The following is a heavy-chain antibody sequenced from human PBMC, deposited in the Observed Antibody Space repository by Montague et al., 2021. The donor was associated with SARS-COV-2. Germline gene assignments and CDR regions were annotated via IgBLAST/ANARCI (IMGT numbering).Heavy chain of an antibody. V-gene: IGHV3-30*18. J-gene: IGHJ6*02. CDR3: AKEQGDCSSSRCYRGGTYYYYGMDV. CDR1: GFTFSSYG. D-gene: IGHD2-2*01. Sequence: SLRLSCAASGFTFSSYGIHWVRQAPGKGLEWVAVISYDGSNKHYADSVKGRFTISRDNSKNTLYLQMNSLRAEDTAVYYCAKEQGDCSSSRCYRGGTYYYYGMDVWGQGTTVTVSS. CDR2: ISYDGSNK.